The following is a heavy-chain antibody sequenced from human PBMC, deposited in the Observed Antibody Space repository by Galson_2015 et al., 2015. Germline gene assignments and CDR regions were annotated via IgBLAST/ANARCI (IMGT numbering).Heavy chain of an antibody. V-gene: IGHV3-53*01. CDR1: GFTVSSND. CDR3: ARSQVRGVIITPY. D-gene: IGHD3-10*01. J-gene: IGHJ4*02. CDR2: IYSVGST. Sequence: SLRLSCAASGFTVSSNDMSWVRQAPGKGLEWVSVIYSVGSTYYADSVRGRFTISRDNSKNTLYLQMNRLRAEDTAVYYCARSQVRGVIITPYWGQGTLVTVSS.